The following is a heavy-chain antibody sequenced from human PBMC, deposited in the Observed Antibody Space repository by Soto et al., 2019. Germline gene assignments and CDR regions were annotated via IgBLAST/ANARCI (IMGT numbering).Heavy chain of an antibody. D-gene: IGHD2-8*01. CDR3: ARGMGRYFDL. J-gene: IGHJ2*01. Sequence: SETLSLTCTVSGDSIGNFYWSWIRQPAGKGLESIGRLSTSGRTNYNPSLQSRVTMSLDTSKNRFSLRLTSVSAADTAVYFCARGMGRYFDLWGRGTLVTVSS. V-gene: IGHV4-4*07. CDR1: GDSIGNFY. CDR2: LSTSGRT.